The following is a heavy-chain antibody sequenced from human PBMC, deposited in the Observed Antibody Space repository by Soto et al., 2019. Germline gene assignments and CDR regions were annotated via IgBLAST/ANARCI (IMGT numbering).Heavy chain of an antibody. V-gene: IGHV4-61*01. CDR3: ARTKWATPIPYYFDY. J-gene: IGHJ4*02. CDR2: IYYSGST. D-gene: IGHD2-21*01. Sequence: QVQLQESGPGLVKPSGTLSLTCSVSGGSVSSTSYYWSWIRQPPGKTLEWIGYIYYSGSTIYNPSLKSRVTISIDTSKNQFSLKLSSVSAADTAVYYCARTKWATPIPYYFDYWGQGILVTVSS. CDR1: GGSVSSTSYY.